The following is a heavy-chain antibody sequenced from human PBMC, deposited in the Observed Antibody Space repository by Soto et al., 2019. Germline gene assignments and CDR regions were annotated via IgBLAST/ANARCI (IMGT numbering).Heavy chain of an antibody. V-gene: IGHV3-15*07. CDR3: ARDPFDYDSDIVPPPSRGFDY. CDR1: GFTSSNAW. Sequence: GGSLRLSCVASGFTSSNAWMNWVRQAPGKGLEWVGHIKSKNDGGTINYAAPVKGRFTISRDDSKNTLYLQMNSLREDDTAVYYCARDPFDYDSDIVPPPSRGFDYWGQGTLVTVSS. J-gene: IGHJ4*02. D-gene: IGHD3-22*01. CDR2: IKSKNDGGTI.